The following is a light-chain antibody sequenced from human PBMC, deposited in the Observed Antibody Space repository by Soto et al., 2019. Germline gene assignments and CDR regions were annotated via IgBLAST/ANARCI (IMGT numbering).Light chain of an antibody. CDR1: SSDVGSYKL. J-gene: IGLJ3*02. CDR2: EVT. Sequence: QSVLTQPASVSGSPGQSIPISCTGTSSDVGSYKLVSWYQQHPGKAPKLMISEVTKRPSGVSTRFSGSKSGNTASLTISGLHPEDESDYYCCSYAGSNTWVFGGGTKLTVL. V-gene: IGLV2-23*02. CDR3: CSYAGSNTWV.